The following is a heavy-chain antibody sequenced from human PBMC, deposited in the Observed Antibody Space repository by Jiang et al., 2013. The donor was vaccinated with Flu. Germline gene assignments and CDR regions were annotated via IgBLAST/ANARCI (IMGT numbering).Heavy chain of an antibody. CDR1: GFSFNNAW. CDR2: VKSKTDGGTT. J-gene: IGHJ6*03. Sequence: VQLLESGGGLVKPGGSLRLSCAASGFSFNNAWMNWVRQVSGKGLEWVGRVKSKTDGGTTDYAAPVKGRFTISRDDSKNTLYLQLNSLKTXDSAVYYCTTVGVDSGDYELGYYYYYYMDV. CDR3: TTVGVDSGDYELGYYYYYYMDV. V-gene: IGHV3-15*07. D-gene: IGHD4-17*01.